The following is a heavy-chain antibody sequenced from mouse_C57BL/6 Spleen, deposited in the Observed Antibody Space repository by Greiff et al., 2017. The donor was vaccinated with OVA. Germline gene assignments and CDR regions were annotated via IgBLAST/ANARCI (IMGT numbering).Heavy chain of an antibody. CDR3: ARGYSNYVLDY. D-gene: IGHD2-5*01. Sequence: EVKLVESGGGLVKPGGSLKLSCAASGFTFSDYGLHWVRQAPEKGLVWVAYISSGSSTIYYADTVKGRFTISRDNAKNTLFLQMTSLRSEDTAMYYCARGYSNYVLDYWGQGTTLTVSS. CDR2: ISSGSSTI. V-gene: IGHV5-17*01. J-gene: IGHJ2*01. CDR1: GFTFSDYG.